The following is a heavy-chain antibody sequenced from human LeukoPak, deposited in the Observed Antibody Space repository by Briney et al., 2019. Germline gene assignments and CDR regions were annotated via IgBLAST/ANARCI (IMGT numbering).Heavy chain of an antibody. V-gene: IGHV4-59*01. CDR1: GGSISSYY. Sequence: KPSETLSLTCTVSGGSISSYYWSWIRQPPGKGLEWIGYIYYSGSTNYNPSLKSRVTISVDTSKNQFSLRLSSVTAADTAVYYCARVSVTMVDYWGQGTLVTVSS. J-gene: IGHJ4*02. CDR2: IYYSGST. D-gene: IGHD3-10*01. CDR3: ARVSVTMVDY.